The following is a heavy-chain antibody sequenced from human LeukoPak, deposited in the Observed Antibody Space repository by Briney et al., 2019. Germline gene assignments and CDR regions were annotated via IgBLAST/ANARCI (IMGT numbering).Heavy chain of an antibody. Sequence: TGGSLRLSCAASGFTFSSYAMSWVRQAPGKGLEWVSAISGSGGSTYYADSVKGRFTISRDNSKNTLYLQMNSLRAEDTAVYYCAKALGITNRDIVVDPWGYWGQGTLVTVSS. V-gene: IGHV3-23*01. CDR3: AKALGITNRDIVVDPWGY. D-gene: IGHD2-2*01. CDR1: GFTFSSYA. CDR2: ISGSGGST. J-gene: IGHJ4*02.